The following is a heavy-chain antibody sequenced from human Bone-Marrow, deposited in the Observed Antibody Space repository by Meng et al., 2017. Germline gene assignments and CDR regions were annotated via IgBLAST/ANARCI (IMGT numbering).Heavy chain of an antibody. V-gene: IGHV3-7*01. D-gene: IGHD1-26*01. CDR3: GREWSFAPGDI. CDR1: GFTFSDYY. CDR2: INQDGSER. J-gene: IGHJ3*02. Sequence: GESLKISCAASGFTFSDYYIDWVRQGPGKGLEWVANINQDGSERYYMDSVKGRFTISRDNAKNLLFLQMNSLRAEDTAVYYCGREWSFAPGDIWGQGTMVTVSS.